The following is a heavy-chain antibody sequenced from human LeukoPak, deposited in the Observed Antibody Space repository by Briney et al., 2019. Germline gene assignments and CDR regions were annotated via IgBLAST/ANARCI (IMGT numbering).Heavy chain of an antibody. J-gene: IGHJ4*02. Sequence: GRSLRLSCAASGFTFSSYAMHWVRQAPGKGLEWVAVISYDGSNKYYADSVKGRFTISRDNSKNTLYLQMNSPRAEDTAVYYCARSRITMVRGVISDWGQGTLVTVSS. D-gene: IGHD3-10*01. CDR1: GFTFSSYA. CDR3: ARSRITMVRGVISD. V-gene: IGHV3-30*04. CDR2: ISYDGSNK.